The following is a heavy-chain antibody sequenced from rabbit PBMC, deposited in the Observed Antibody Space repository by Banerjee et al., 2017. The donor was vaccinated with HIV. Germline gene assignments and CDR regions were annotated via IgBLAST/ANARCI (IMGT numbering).Heavy chain of an antibody. D-gene: IGHD4-1*01. CDR2: IDIGSSST. CDR1: GLDFSSSYW. CDR3: ARDLDGVIGWNFGW. V-gene: IGHV1S45*01. J-gene: IGHJ3*01. Sequence: QEQLVEYGGDLVQPGGSLTLTCKASGLDFSSSYWICWVRQAPGKGLDWIACIDIGSSSTHYAIWAKGRFTISKTSSTTVTLHMTSLTAADTATYFCARDLDGVIGWNFGWWGQGTLVTVS.